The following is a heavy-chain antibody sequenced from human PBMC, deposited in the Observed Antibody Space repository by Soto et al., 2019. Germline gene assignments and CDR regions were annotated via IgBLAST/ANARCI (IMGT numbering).Heavy chain of an antibody. J-gene: IGHJ3*02. D-gene: IGHD2-15*01. CDR2: IYPGDSDT. CDR3: ARLVVVVVDAALNTDAFDM. Sequence: GESLKISCKGSGYSFTSYWIGWVRQMPGKGLEWMGIIYPGDSDTRYSPSFQGQVTISADKSISTAYLQWSSLKASDTAMYYCARLVVVVVDAALNTDAFDMWGQGIMVT. V-gene: IGHV5-51*01. CDR1: GYSFTSYW.